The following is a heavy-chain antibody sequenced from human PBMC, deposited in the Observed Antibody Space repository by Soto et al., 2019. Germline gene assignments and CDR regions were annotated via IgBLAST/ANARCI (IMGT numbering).Heavy chain of an antibody. CDR2: LNQDGSDI. Sequence: VGSLRLSCAVSGFTFSKDWVTWIRQAPGKGLEWVANLNQDGSDIYYVDSVKGRFTVSRDNAANSLYLQMNSLRAEDTAVYYCARGPLDYWGQGTLVTVSS. J-gene: IGHJ4*02. CDR3: ARGPLDY. V-gene: IGHV3-7*01. CDR1: GFTFSKDW.